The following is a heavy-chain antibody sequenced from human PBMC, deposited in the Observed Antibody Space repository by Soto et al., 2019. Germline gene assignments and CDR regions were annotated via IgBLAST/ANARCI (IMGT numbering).Heavy chain of an antibody. CDR3: ARGTDYYDSGGYYSLPYYFDY. Sequence: QLQLQESGSGLVKPSQTLSLTCAVSGGSISSGGYSWSWIRQPPGKGLEWMGYIYHSGSTYYNPSLKSRVTISVDRSKNQFSLKLSSVTAADTAVYYCARGTDYYDSGGYYSLPYYFDYWGQGTLVTVSS. V-gene: IGHV4-30-2*01. J-gene: IGHJ4*02. CDR2: IYHSGST. CDR1: GGSISSGGYS. D-gene: IGHD3-22*01.